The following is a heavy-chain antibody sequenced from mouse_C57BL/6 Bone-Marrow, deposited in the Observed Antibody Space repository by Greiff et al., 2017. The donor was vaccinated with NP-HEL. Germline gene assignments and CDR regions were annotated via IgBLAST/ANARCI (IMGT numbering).Heavy chain of an antibody. CDR1: GFPLTSYG. J-gene: IGHJ3*01. CDR2: IWGVGST. Sequence: VKLVESGPGLVAPSQSLSITCTVSGFPLTSYGVDWVRQSPGKGLEWLGVIWGVGSTNYNSALKSRLSISKDNSKSQVFLKMNSLQTDDTAMYYCASLYGSSAYWGQGTLVTVSA. V-gene: IGHV2-6*01. CDR3: ASLYGSSAY. D-gene: IGHD1-1*01.